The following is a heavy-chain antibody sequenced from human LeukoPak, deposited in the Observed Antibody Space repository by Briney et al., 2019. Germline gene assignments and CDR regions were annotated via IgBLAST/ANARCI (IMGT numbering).Heavy chain of an antibody. Sequence: SETLSLTCTVSGGSISSSSYYWGWIRQPPGKGLEWIGSIYYSGSTYYNPSLKSRVTISVDTSKNQFSLKLSSVTAADTAVYYCARVSSGYSAHFDYWGQGTLVTVSS. CDR1: GGSISSSSYY. J-gene: IGHJ4*02. D-gene: IGHD3-22*01. V-gene: IGHV4-39*07. CDR2: IYYSGST. CDR3: ARVSSGYSAHFDY.